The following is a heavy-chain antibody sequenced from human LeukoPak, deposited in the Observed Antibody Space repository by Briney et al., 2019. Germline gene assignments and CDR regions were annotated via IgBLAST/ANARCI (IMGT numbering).Heavy chain of an antibody. Sequence: PSETLSLTCTVFGGSISTYYWTWIRQPPGKGLEWIGYNHYTGSTNHNPSLKSRVTMSVDTSKNQSSLKLSSVTAADTAVYFCARGRSGGDWFDSWGQGTLVTVSS. J-gene: IGHJ5*01. V-gene: IGHV4-59*01. CDR3: ARGRSGGDWFDS. D-gene: IGHD3-10*01. CDR1: GGSISTYY. CDR2: NHYTGST.